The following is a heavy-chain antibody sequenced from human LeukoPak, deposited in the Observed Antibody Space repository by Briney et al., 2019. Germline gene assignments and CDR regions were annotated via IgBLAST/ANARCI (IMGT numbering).Heavy chain of an antibody. CDR1: GFTFSNYS. CDR3: AELGITMIGGV. J-gene: IGHJ6*04. D-gene: IGHD3-10*02. Sequence: GGSLRLSCVASGFTFSNYSMNWVRQAPGKGLEWVSSISSRSSYKYYADSVKGRFTISRDNTKNSLYLQMNSLRAEDTAVYYCAELGITMIGGVWGKGTTVTISS. V-gene: IGHV3-21*01. CDR2: ISSRSSYK.